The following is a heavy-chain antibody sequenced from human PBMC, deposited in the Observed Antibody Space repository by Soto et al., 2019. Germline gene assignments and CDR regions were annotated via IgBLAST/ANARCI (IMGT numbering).Heavy chain of an antibody. Sequence: QVQLMQSGAEVRKPGASVRLSCETSGYNFNQYYIHWVRQAPGQGLEWMGIINLRGGTTEYAHKFRGRVTVTGDTSTSTAYMELRSMRSEDTAIYFCERGPDDSDVPRWDYWGQGTLVTVSS. D-gene: IGHD4-17*01. CDR1: GYNFNQYY. V-gene: IGHV1-46*02. J-gene: IGHJ4*02. CDR2: INLRGGTT. CDR3: ERGPDDSDVPRWDY.